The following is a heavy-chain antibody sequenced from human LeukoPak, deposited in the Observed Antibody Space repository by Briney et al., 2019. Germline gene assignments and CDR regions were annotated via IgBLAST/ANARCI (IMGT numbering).Heavy chain of an antibody. CDR3: ARSSRVDY. J-gene: IGHJ4*02. CDR1: VGSFSGYY. Sequence: SETLSLTCACYVGSFSGYYWSGIRQPPGKGREGVGEINHRGWTNYNPSLKRQITISVDTSKMKFSLKLSYVTAEDTAVYYCARSSRVDYWGQGTLVTVSS. CDR2: INHRGWT. D-gene: IGHD5-24*01. V-gene: IGHV4-34*01.